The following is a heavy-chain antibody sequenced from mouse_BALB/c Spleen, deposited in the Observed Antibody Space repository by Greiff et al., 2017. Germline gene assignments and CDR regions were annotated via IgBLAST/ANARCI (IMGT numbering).Heavy chain of an antibody. Sequence: EVKLQQSGPELVKPGASVKISCKASGYTFTDYNMHWVKQSHGKSLEWIGYIYPYNGGTGYNQKFKSKATLTVDNSSSTAYMELRSLTSEDSAVYYCARWDRYDGFDYWGQGTTLTVSS. CDR2: IYPYNGGT. V-gene: IGHV1S29*02. CDR1: GYTFTDYN. D-gene: IGHD2-14*01. CDR3: ARWDRYDGFDY. J-gene: IGHJ2*01.